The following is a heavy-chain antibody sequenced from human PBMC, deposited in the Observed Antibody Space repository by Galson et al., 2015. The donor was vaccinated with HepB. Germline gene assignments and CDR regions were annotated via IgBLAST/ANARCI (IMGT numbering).Heavy chain of an antibody. CDR1: GFTFSSYA. CDR2: ISYDGSNK. D-gene: IGHD3-9*01. J-gene: IGHJ6*02. Sequence: SLRLSCAASGFTFSSYAMHWVRQAPGKGLEWVAVISYDGSNKYYADSVKGRFTISRDNSKNTLYLQMNSLRAEDTAVYYCARAHDILTRQYYYYYYGMDVWGQGTTVTVSS. V-gene: IGHV3-30-3*01. CDR3: ARAHDILTRQYYYYYYGMDV.